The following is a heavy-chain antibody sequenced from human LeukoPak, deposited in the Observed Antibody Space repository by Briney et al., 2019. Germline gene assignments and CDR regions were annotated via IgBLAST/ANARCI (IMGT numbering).Heavy chain of an antibody. CDR3: AKSIGAVGDY. CDR2: ISFDGSKR. Sequence: GGSLRLSCAASGFTFSSAGMHWVRQALGKGLEWVSIISFDGSKRYYADSVKGRFTISRDNSKNTLYLQMNSLRPEDTAVYFCAKSIGAVGDYWGQGTLVTVSS. CDR1: GFTFSSAG. V-gene: IGHV3-30*18. J-gene: IGHJ4*02. D-gene: IGHD6-6*01.